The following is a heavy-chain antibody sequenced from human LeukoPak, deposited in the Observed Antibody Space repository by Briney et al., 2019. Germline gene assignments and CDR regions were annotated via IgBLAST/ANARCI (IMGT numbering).Heavy chain of an antibody. CDR3: AKSAVGATIFFDY. CDR1: GSTFDDYT. D-gene: IGHD1-26*01. J-gene: IGHJ4*02. V-gene: IGHV3-43*01. CDR2: ISWDGGST. Sequence: GGSLRLSCAASGSTFDDYTMHWVRQAPGKGLEWVSLISWDGGSTYYADSVKGRFTISRDNSKNSLYLQMNSLRTEDTALYYCAKSAVGATIFFDYWGQGTLVTVSS.